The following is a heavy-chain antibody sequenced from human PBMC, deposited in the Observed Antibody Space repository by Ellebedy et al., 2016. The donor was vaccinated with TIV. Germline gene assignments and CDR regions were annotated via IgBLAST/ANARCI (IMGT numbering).Heavy chain of an antibody. J-gene: IGHJ4*02. Sequence: GESLKISCAASGFTYSAYAMHWVRQAPGKGLDWLAILSYDGGSKYYADSVKGRFTISRDNSNNTLYLQMNSLRPEDTAVYYCARGGLVMTTVTTRPVDWWGQGTLVTVSS. D-gene: IGHD4-11*01. V-gene: IGHV3-30-3*01. CDR1: GFTYSAYA. CDR2: LSYDGGSK. CDR3: ARGGLVMTTVTTRPVDW.